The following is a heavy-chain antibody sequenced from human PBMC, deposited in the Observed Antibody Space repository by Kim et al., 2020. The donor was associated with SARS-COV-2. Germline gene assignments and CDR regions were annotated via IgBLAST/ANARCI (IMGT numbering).Heavy chain of an antibody. V-gene: IGHV3-53*01. Sequence: GGSLRLSCAASGFTVSGNYMTWVRQSPGKGLEWVSVIYNDGATHYGDSVRGRFIISRDNSRNSLHLQMNSLRAEDTAVYYCASTYYRDTNIYKDGFDVWGQGTRVTVSA. J-gene: IGHJ3*01. CDR3: ASTYYRDTNIYKDGFDV. D-gene: IGHD3-16*02. CDR1: GFTVSGNY. CDR2: IYNDGAT.